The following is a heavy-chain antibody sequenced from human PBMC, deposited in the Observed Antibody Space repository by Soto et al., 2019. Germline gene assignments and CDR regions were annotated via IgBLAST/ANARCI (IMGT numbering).Heavy chain of an antibody. CDR1: GFTFSDYY. CDR2: ISSSSSYT. Sequence: GGSLRLSCAASGFTFSDYYMSWIRQAPGKGLEWVSYISSSSSYTNYADSVKGRFTISRDNAKNSLYLQMNSLRAEDTAVYYCARAPIGYSGYDSVAFEIWGQGTMVTVSS. CDR3: ARAPIGYSGYDSVAFEI. V-gene: IGHV3-11*06. D-gene: IGHD5-12*01. J-gene: IGHJ3*02.